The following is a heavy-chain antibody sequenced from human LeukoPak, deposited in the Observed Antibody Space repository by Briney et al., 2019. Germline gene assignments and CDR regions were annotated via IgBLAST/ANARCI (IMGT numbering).Heavy chain of an antibody. CDR3: ARAGDDWNDGGYFDY. CDR1: GYTFTGHY. Sequence: ASVKVSCKASGYTFTGHYMHWVRQAPGQGLEWMGRINPNSGGTNYAQKFQGRVTMTRDTSISTAYMELSRLRSDDTAVYYCARAGDDWNDGGYFDYWGQGTLVTVSS. D-gene: IGHD1-1*01. J-gene: IGHJ4*02. V-gene: IGHV1-2*06. CDR2: INPNSGGT.